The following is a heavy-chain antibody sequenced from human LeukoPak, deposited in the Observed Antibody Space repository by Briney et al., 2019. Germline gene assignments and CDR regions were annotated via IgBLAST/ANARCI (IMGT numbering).Heavy chain of an antibody. D-gene: IGHD3-22*01. CDR2: INPNSGGT. CDR1: GYTFTGYY. V-gene: IGHV1-2*02. CDR3: ARINYDSSGAKYYFDY. Sequence: GASVKVSCKASGYTFTGYYMHWVRQAPGRGLEWMGWINPNSGGTNYAQKFQGRVTMTRDTSISTAYMELSRLRSDDTAVYYCARINYDSSGAKYYFDYWGQGTLVTVSS. J-gene: IGHJ4*02.